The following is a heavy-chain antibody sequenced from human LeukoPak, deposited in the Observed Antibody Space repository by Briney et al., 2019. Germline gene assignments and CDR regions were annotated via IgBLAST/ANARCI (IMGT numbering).Heavy chain of an antibody. D-gene: IGHD4-11*01. V-gene: IGHV1-3*01. J-gene: IGHJ4*02. Sequence: KFQGRVTITRDTSASTAYMELSSLRSEDTAVYYCAPVPVTFDYWGQGTLVTVSS. CDR3: APVPVTFDY.